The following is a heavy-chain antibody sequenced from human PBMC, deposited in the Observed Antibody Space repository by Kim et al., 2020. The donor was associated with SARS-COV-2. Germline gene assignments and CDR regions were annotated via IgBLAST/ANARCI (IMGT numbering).Heavy chain of an antibody. CDR2: ISAYNGNT. J-gene: IGHJ6*02. V-gene: IGHV1-18*01. D-gene: IGHD3-9*01. Sequence: ASVKVSCKASGYTFTSYGISWVRQAPGQGLEWMGWISAYNGNTNYAQKLQGRVTMTTDTSTSTAYMELRSLRSDDTAVYYCARVGDTGDFDWLLQIYYYYGMDVWGQGTTVTVSS. CDR3: ARVGDTGDFDWLLQIYYYYGMDV. CDR1: GYTFTSYG.